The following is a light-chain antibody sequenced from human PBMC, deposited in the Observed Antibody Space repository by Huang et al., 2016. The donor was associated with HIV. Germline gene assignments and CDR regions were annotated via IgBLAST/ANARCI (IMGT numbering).Light chain of an antibody. CDR3: QQYNNWPRGT. J-gene: IGKJ2*01. V-gene: IGKV3-15*01. CDR2: GAS. Sequence: EIVMTQSPATLSVSPGERVTLSCRASQSVSSNLAWYQQKPGQAPRLLISGASSRATGIPARFSGSGSGTEFTLTISSLQSEDFAVYYCQQYNNWPRGTFGQGTKVEIK. CDR1: QSVSSN.